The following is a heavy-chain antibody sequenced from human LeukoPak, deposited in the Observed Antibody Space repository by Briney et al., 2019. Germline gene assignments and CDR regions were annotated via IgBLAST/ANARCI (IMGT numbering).Heavy chain of an antibody. D-gene: IGHD6-13*01. Sequence: ASVKVSCKASGYSFTGYYMHWVRQAPGQGLEWMGWINPNNGGTSYAQKFQGRVTMTRDTSITTSYMELPSLTSDDTAVYYCARGYSSPVPNFDYWGQGTLVTVSS. J-gene: IGHJ4*02. V-gene: IGHV1-2*02. CDR3: ARGYSSPVPNFDY. CDR2: INPNNGGT. CDR1: GYSFTGYY.